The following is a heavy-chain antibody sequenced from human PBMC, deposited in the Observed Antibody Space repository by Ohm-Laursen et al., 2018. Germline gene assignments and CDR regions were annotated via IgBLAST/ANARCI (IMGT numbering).Heavy chain of an antibody. CDR3: ARGRLSGTRRALDI. CDR2: MNPKNDDT. D-gene: IGHD1-7*01. J-gene: IGHJ3*02. Sequence: ASVKVSCKTSGYTFINYDIHWVRQASGQGLEWMGWMNPKNDDTGYAHKFQGRVTMSRNTSISTANLEMTSLRSEDTAVYYCARGRLSGTRRALDIWGQGTLVTVSS. CDR1: GYTFINYD. V-gene: IGHV1-8*01.